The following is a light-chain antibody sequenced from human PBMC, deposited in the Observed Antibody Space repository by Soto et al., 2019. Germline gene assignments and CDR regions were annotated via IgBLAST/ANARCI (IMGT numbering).Light chain of an antibody. CDR2: EVT. CDR1: SSDVGIYNF. J-gene: IGLJ3*02. CDR3: MSFTTSDTWV. V-gene: IGLV2-14*01. Sequence: QSALTQPASVSGSPGQSITISCTGTSSDVGIYNFVSWYQQHAGKGPKVLIYEVTNRPSGVSNRFSGSKSGNTASLTISGLQADDEADYYCMSFTTSDTWVFGGGTKVTVL.